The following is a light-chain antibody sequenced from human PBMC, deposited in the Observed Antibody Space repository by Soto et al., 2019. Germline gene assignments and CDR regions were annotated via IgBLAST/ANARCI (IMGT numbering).Light chain of an antibody. J-gene: IGLJ3*02. CDR2: EDN. CDR3: LSYESNNVV. CDR1: SGSIASNY. Sequence: FMLTQPHSVSESPGKTVIISCTRSSGSIASNYVQWYQQRPGSAPTIVIYEDNQRPSGVPDRFSGSVDSSSNSASLTISGLKTEDEADYYCLSYESNNVVFDGGTKVTVL. V-gene: IGLV6-57*03.